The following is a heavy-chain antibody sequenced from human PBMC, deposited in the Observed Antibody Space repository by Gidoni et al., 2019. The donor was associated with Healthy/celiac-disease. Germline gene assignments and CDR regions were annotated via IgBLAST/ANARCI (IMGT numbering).Heavy chain of an antibody. CDR1: GGSISSGSYY. D-gene: IGHD3-16*02. CDR3: ARGGELSGWFDP. CDR2: IYTSGST. Sequence: QVQLQESGPGLVKPSQTLSLTYTVSGGSISSGSYYWSWIRQPAGTGLEWIGRIYTSGSTNYPPSLKSRVTMSVDTSKNQFSLKLSSVTAADTAVYYCARGGELSGWFDPWGQGTLVTVSS. J-gene: IGHJ5*02. V-gene: IGHV4-61*02.